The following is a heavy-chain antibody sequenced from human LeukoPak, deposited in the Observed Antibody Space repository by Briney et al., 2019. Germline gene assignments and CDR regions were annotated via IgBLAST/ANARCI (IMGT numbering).Heavy chain of an antibody. CDR3: ARSSRDGYNYFDY. CDR2: MYYSGST. J-gene: IGHJ4*02. V-gene: IGHV4-39*01. CDR1: GGSISSSYSY. D-gene: IGHD5-24*01. Sequence: SETLSLTCTVSGGSISSSYSYWDWIRQPPGKGLEWIGSMYYSGSTYCNPSLKSRVTISVDTSKNQFSLKLSSVTAADTAVYYCARSSRDGYNYFDYWGQGTLVTVSS.